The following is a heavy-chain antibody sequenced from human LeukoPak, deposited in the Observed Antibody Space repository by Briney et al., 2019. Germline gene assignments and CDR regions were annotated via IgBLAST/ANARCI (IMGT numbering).Heavy chain of an antibody. V-gene: IGHV3-21*01. J-gene: IGHJ6*02. D-gene: IGHD5-12*01. CDR2: ISSSSSYI. Sequence: GGSLRLSCAASGFTFSSYSMNWVRQAPGKGLEWVSSISSSSSYIYYADSVKGRFTISRDNAKSSLYLQMNSLRAEDTAVYYCARATILQYYYGMDVWGQGTTVTVSS. CDR1: GFTFSSYS. CDR3: ARATILQYYYGMDV.